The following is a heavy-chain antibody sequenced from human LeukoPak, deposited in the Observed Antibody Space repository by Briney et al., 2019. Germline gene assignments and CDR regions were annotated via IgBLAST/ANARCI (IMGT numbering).Heavy chain of an antibody. D-gene: IGHD1-26*01. CDR1: GYTFTGYY. J-gene: IGHJ4*02. CDR3: AIRGAGGSFRGYYFDY. V-gene: IGHV1-2*02. CDR2: INPNSGGT. Sequence: ASVKVSCKASGYTFTGYYMHWVRQAPGQGLEWMGWINPNSGGTNYAQKFQGRVTMTRDTSISTAYMELSRLRSDDTAVYYCAIRGAGGSFRGYYFDYWGQGTLVTVSS.